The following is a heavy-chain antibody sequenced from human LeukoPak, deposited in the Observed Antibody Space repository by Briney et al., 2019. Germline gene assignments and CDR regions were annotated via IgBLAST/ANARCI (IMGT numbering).Heavy chain of an antibody. V-gene: IGHV4-59*08. CDR1: GGSISSYY. CDR3: ARHSTAAAGNDY. CDR2: IYYSGST. J-gene: IGHJ4*02. Sequence: PSETLSLTCTVSGGSISSYYWSWLRQPPGKGLEWIGYIYYSGSTNYNPSLKSRVTISVGTSKNQFSLKLSSVTAADTAVYYCARHSTAAAGNDYWGQGTLVTVSS. D-gene: IGHD6-13*01.